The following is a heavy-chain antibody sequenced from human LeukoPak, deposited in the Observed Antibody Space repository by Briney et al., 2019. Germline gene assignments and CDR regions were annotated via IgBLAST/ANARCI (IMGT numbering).Heavy chain of an antibody. D-gene: IGHD6-19*01. J-gene: IGHJ4*02. V-gene: IGHV3-30-3*01. CDR2: ISYDGSNK. Sequence: PGGSLRLSCAASGFTFSSYAMHWARQAPGKGLEWVAVISYDGSNKYYADSVKGRFTISRDNSKNTLYLQMNSLRAEDTAVYYCARDLQGYSSGWYGGGFDYWGQGTLVTVSS. CDR3: ARDLQGYSSGWYGGGFDY. CDR1: GFTFSSYA.